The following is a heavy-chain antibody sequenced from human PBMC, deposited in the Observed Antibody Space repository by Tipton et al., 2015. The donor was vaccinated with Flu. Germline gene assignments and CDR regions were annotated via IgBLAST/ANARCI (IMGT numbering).Heavy chain of an antibody. J-gene: IGHJ4*02. D-gene: IGHD3-10*02. CDR3: ARHTGDSVRGIIDY. CDR1: TSYY. V-gene: IGHV4-38-2*01. CDR2: IYHSGIT. Sequence: TSYYWGWVRQPPGKGLEWIVTIYHSGITYYNPSLKSRLTISVDTSKNQFSLKLSSVTAADTAVYYCARHTGDSVRGIIDYWGQGTLVTVSS.